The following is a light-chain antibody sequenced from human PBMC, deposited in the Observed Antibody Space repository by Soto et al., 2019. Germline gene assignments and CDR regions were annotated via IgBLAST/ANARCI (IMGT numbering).Light chain of an antibody. CDR2: GAY. V-gene: IGKV3-20*01. CDR3: RKYGRSLGFA. CDR1: QSVSSSY. J-gene: IGKJ4*01. Sequence: EIVCTQSPGNLSLSAGERATLSCRASQSVSSSYLAWYQQKPGQAHRLLIYGAYSRATGIPDRFSGSGSGTDFTLTIRRLETADLAVYYGRKYGRSLGFAVGGGKKGELK.